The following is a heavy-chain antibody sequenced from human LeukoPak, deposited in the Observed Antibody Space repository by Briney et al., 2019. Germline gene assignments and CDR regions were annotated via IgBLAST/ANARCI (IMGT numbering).Heavy chain of an antibody. J-gene: IGHJ4*02. Sequence: GGSLRLSCAASGFTFNSYSMHWVRQAPGKGLEWVAVISYDGSNKYYADSVKGRFTISRDNSKNTLYLQMNSLRAEDTAVYYCAKDFRSGIVVALDYWGQGTLVTVSS. V-gene: IGHV3-30-3*01. CDR1: GFTFNSYS. D-gene: IGHD2-21*01. CDR2: ISYDGSNK. CDR3: AKDFRSGIVVALDY.